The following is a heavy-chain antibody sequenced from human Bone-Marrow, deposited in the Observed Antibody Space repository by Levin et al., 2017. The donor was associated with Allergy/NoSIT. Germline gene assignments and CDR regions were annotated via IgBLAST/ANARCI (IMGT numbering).Heavy chain of an antibody. CDR3: AKDQALRLAAAGTSYFDY. V-gene: IGHV3-30*18. CDR2: ISYDGSNK. CDR1: GFTFSSYG. Sequence: PGESLKISCAASGFTFSSYGMHWVRQAPGKGLEWVAVISYDGSNKYYADSVKGRFTISRDNSKNTLYLQMNSLRAEDTAVYYCAKDQALRLAAAGTSYFDYWGQGTLVTVSS. J-gene: IGHJ4*02. D-gene: IGHD6-13*01.